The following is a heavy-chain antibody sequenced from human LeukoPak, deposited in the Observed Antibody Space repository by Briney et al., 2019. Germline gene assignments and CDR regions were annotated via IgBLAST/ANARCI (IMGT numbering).Heavy chain of an antibody. D-gene: IGHD3-10*01. CDR2: FDPEDGET. CDR1: GYTLTELS. V-gene: IGHV1-24*01. Sequence: ASVKVSCKISGYTLTELSMHWVRQAPGKGLEWMGGFDPEDGETIYAQKFQGRVTMTEDTSTDTAYMELSSLRSEDTAVYYCATVTMVRGVIPLDAFDIWGQGTMVTVSS. CDR3: ATVTMVRGVIPLDAFDI. J-gene: IGHJ3*02.